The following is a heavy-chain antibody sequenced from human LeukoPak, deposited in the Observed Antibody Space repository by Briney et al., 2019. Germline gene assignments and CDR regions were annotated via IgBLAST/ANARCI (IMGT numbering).Heavy chain of an antibody. J-gene: IGHJ6*03. Sequence: GASVKVSCKASGYTFTSYGISWVRQAPGQGLEWMGWISAYNGNTNYAQKLQGRVTMTTDTSTSTAYMELRSLRSDDTAVYYCARVRYYGDYWGSLWYYYYMDVWGKGTTVTISS. CDR3: ARVRYYGDYWGSLWYYYYMDV. V-gene: IGHV1-18*01. CDR2: ISAYNGNT. D-gene: IGHD4-17*01. CDR1: GYTFTSYG.